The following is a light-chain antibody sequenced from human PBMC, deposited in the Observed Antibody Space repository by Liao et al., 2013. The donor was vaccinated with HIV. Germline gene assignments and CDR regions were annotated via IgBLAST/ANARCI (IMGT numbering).Light chain of an antibody. CDR1: NIGTRS. V-gene: IGLV3-21*04. CDR3: QVWDRGSAHPTV. CDR2: YGS. Sequence: SNDLTQPPSVSAGPGETARITCRGSNIGTRSVHWYQQRPGQAPVLIIYYGSERPSGIPERFSGSTSGDTATLIISRVESGDEADYYCQVWDRGSAHPTVFGPGTKVTVL. J-gene: IGLJ1*01.